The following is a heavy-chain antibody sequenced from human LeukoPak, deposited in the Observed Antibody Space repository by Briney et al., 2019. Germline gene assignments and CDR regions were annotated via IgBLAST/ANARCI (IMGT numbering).Heavy chain of an antibody. CDR3: ARGFWFGELSPDIFDP. CDR2: INWNGGST. J-gene: IGHJ5*02. Sequence: RPGGSLRLSCEASGFSFDDYGMSWVRQAPGKWLEWVSGINWNGGSTGYADSVKGRFTISRDNAKNSLYLQMNSLRAEDTALYYCARGFWFGELSPDIFDPWGQGTLVTVSS. V-gene: IGHV3-20*04. D-gene: IGHD3-10*01. CDR1: GFSFDDYG.